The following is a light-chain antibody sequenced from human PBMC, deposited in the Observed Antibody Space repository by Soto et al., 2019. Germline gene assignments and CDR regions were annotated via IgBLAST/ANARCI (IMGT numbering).Light chain of an antibody. CDR1: QSVSSNY. CDR3: QQRSNSWT. Sequence: EIVLTQSPATLSLSPGERATLSCRARQSVSSNYLGWYQQKPGQAPRLLIYDTSKRATGIPARFSGSGSGTDFTLTISSLEPEHFAVYYCQQRSNSWTSGHGTKVEIK. V-gene: IGKV3-11*01. J-gene: IGKJ1*01. CDR2: DTS.